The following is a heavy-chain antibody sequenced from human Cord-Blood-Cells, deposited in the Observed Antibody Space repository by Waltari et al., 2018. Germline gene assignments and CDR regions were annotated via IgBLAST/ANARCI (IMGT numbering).Heavy chain of an antibody. Sequence: QVQLVQSGAEVKKPGASVKVSCKASGYTFTSYDITWARQATGQGLEWMGWMNPNSGNTGYAQKFQGRVTMTRNTSISTAYMELSSLRSEDTAVYYCARVDSYGFCTNGVCYDYWGQGTLVTVSS. CDR3: ARVDSYGFCTNGVCYDY. CDR1: GYTFTSYD. CDR2: MNPNSGNT. V-gene: IGHV1-8*01. J-gene: IGHJ4*02. D-gene: IGHD2-8*01.